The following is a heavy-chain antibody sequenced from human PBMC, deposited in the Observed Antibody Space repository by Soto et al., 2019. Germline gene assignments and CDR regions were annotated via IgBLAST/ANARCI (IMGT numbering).Heavy chain of an antibody. Sequence: QVQLVQSGAEVKKPGASVKVSCKASGYTFTSYYMHWVRQAPGQGLEWMGIINPSGGSTSYAQKFQGRVTMTRDTSASTVYMELSSLRSEDTAVYYCARDGGIQLWSDYWGQGTLVTVSS. CDR1: GYTFTSYY. V-gene: IGHV1-46*01. J-gene: IGHJ4*02. CDR2: INPSGGST. CDR3: ARDGGIQLWSDY. D-gene: IGHD5-18*01.